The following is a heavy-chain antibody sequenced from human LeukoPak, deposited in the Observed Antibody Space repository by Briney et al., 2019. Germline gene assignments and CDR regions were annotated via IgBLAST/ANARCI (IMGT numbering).Heavy chain of an antibody. Sequence: PRGSLRLSCAASGFTFSSYWMTWVRQAPGKGLEWVATINQDGSGKYSVDSVKGRFTISRDNAKNSLHLQMNSLRAEDTAVYYCARGALTAVTAFDYWGQGTLVTVSS. D-gene: IGHD4-17*01. CDR2: INQDGSGK. CDR3: ARGALTAVTAFDY. V-gene: IGHV3-7*03. CDR1: GFTFSSYW. J-gene: IGHJ4*02.